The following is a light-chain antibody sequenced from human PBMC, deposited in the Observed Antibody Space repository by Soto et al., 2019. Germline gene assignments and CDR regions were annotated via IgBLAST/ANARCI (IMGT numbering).Light chain of an antibody. CDR2: AAS. V-gene: IGLV2-14*01. CDR3: CAFAYSRVV. J-gene: IGLJ3*02. CDR1: TSDVADINY. Sequence: QSALTQPASVSGSPGQSITISCTGTTSDVADINYVSWYQHHPGNAPKLIIYAASNRPPGVSNRFSGSKSGNTASLTISGLQAEDEADYYCCAFAYSRVVFGGGTKLTVL.